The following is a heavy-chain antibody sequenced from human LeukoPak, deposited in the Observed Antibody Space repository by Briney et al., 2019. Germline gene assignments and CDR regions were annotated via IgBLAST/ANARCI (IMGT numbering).Heavy chain of an antibody. Sequence: SETLSLTCTVAGGSISSYYWSWIRQPPGKVLEWIGYIYYSGSTNYNPSLKSRVTISVDTSKNQFSLKLRSVTAADTAVYYCARDGGYCSSTNCYDYWGQGTLVTVSS. CDR3: ARDGGYCSSTNCYDY. J-gene: IGHJ4*02. CDR1: GGSISSYY. CDR2: IYYSGST. D-gene: IGHD2-2*03. V-gene: IGHV4-59*01.